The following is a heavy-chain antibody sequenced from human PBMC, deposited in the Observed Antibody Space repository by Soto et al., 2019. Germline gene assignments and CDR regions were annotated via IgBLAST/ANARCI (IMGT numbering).Heavy chain of an antibody. Sequence: QVQLQESGPGLVKPSQTLSLTCTVSGGSISSGDYYWSWIRQPPGKGLEWIGYIYYSGSTYYNPSLKSRVTISVDTSKNQFSPKLSSVTAADTAVYYCAREVGVYAMEFDYWGQGTLVTVSS. D-gene: IGHD2-8*01. V-gene: IGHV4-30-4*01. CDR3: AREVGVYAMEFDY. CDR2: IYYSGST. J-gene: IGHJ4*02. CDR1: GGSISSGDYY.